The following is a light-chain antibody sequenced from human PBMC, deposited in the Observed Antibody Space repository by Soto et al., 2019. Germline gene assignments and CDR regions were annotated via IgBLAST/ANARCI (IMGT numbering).Light chain of an antibody. CDR1: RSVLYTSNNKNY. Sequence: DIVMTQSPDSLAVSLGERATINCKSSRSVLYTSNNKNYLAWYQQKAGQPPKLLIYWASTRESGVPDRFSGSGSGTDFTLTISILQAEDVAVYYCQEYFSNFFTFGGGTKVEIK. CDR2: WAS. CDR3: QEYFSNFFT. V-gene: IGKV4-1*01. J-gene: IGKJ4*01.